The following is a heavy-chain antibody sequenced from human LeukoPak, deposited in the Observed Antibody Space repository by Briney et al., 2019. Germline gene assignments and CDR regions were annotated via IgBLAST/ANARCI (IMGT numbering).Heavy chain of an antibody. J-gene: IGHJ4*02. CDR1: GVSISAYY. Sequence: SETLSLTCSVSGVSISAYYWSWIRQPAGKGLEWIGRIYPGESIYASENTNYNPSLKSRVSMSGDTSKNQVSLKLRSVTAADTAVYYCARDPTTVTTIFDSWGQGTPVTVSS. CDR3: ARDPTTVTTIFDS. D-gene: IGHD4-17*01. V-gene: IGHV4-4*07. CDR2: IYPGESIYASENT.